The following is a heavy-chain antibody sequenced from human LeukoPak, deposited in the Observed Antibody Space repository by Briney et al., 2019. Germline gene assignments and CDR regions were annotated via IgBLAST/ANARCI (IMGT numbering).Heavy chain of an antibody. V-gene: IGHV3-53*01. Sequence: GGSLRLSCAASGFTVSTNYMTWVRQAPGKGLEWVSVIYKAGDPYNADSVKGRFSISRDNRKNMLYLQMNSQRAEDTAVYYCARGLIYYDSRGHYLAERPYFDYWGQGTLVTVSS. CDR3: ARGLIYYDSRGHYLAERPYFDY. D-gene: IGHD3-22*01. J-gene: IGHJ4*02. CDR2: IYKAGDP. CDR1: GFTVSTNY.